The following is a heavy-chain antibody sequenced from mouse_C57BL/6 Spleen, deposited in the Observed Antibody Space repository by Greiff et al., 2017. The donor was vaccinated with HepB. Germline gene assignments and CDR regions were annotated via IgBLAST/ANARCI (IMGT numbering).Heavy chain of an antibody. Sequence: EVKLMESGGGLVKPGGSLKLSCAASGFTFSDYGMHWVRQAPEKGLEWVAYISSGSSTIYYADTVKGRFTIARDNAKNTLFLQMTSLRSEDTAMYYCERGAYYNDFDYWGQGTTLTVSS. V-gene: IGHV5-17*01. CDR1: GFTFSDYG. D-gene: IGHD2-12*01. J-gene: IGHJ2*01. CDR2: ISSGSSTI. CDR3: ERGAYYNDFDY.